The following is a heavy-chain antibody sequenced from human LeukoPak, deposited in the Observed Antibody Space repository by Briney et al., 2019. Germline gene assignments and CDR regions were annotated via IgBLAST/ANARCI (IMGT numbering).Heavy chain of an antibody. CDR1: GFTFSSYS. CDR3: ARDASPTYYDFWSGYPSPQYYYYMDV. D-gene: IGHD3-3*01. CDR2: ISSSSSTI. Sequence: GGSLRLSCAASGFTFSSYSMNWVRQAPGKGLEWVSYISSSSSTIYYTDSVKGRFTISRDNAKNSLYLQMNSLRAEDTAVYYCARDASPTYYDFWSGYPSPQYYYYMDVWGKGTTVTVSS. V-gene: IGHV3-48*04. J-gene: IGHJ6*03.